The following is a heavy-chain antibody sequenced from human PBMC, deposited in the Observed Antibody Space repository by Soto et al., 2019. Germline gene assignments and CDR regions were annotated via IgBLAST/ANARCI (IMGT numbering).Heavy chain of an antibody. D-gene: IGHD3-10*01. CDR2: IKEDGSET. J-gene: IGHJ3*02. V-gene: IGHV3-7*01. CDR3: VTSGGSGRSGSYEVFDI. Sequence: PGGSLRLSCAASGFSFSGYWMSWVRQAPGKGLEWLANIKEDGSETSYVDSVKGRFTISRDNSKDSLYLKMRGLRAEDTAVFFCVTSGGSGRSGSYEVFDIWGQGTMVTVSS. CDR1: GFSFSGYW.